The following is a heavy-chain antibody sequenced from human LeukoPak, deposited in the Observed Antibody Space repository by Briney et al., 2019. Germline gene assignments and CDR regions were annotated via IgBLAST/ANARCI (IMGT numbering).Heavy chain of an antibody. CDR1: GFTFDDYA. D-gene: IGHD4-11*01. Sequence: GGSLRLSCAASGFTFDDYAMHWVRQAPGKGLEWVSGISWNSGSIGYADSVKGRFTISRDNAKNSLYLQMNSLRAEDTALYYCAKSDRNASYFDYWGQGTLVTVSS. V-gene: IGHV3-9*01. CDR2: ISWNSGSI. CDR3: AKSDRNASYFDY. J-gene: IGHJ4*02.